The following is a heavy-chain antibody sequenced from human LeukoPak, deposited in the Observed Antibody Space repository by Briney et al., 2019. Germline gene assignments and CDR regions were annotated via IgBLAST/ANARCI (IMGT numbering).Heavy chain of an antibody. CDR2: IYYSGST. J-gene: IGHJ5*02. V-gene: IGHV4-30-4*01. Sequence: SETLSLTCTVSGGSIRSGDYYWSWIRQPPGKGLEWIGYIYYSGSTYYNPSLESRVTISVDTSKNQFSLRLSSVTAADTAVYYCAQGGNWFDPWGQGTLVTVSS. CDR1: GGSIRSGDYY. CDR3: AQGGNWFDP.